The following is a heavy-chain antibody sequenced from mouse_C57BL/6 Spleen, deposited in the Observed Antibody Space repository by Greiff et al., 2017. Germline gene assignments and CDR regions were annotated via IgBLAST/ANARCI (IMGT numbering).Heavy chain of an antibody. V-gene: IGHV3-6*01. CDR1: GYSITSGYY. J-gene: IGHJ4*01. CDR3: ASAYYSNSYAMDY. CDR2: ISYDGSN. D-gene: IGHD2-5*01. Sequence: EVKLEESGPGLVKPSQSLSLTCSVTGYSITSGYYWNWIRQFPGNKLEWMGYISYDGSNNYNPSLKNRISITRDTSKNQFFLKLNSVTTEDTATYYCASAYYSNSYAMDYWGQGTSVTVSS.